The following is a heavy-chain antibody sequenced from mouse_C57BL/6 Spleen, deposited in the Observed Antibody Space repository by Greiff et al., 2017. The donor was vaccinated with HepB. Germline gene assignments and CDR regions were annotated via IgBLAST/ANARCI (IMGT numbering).Heavy chain of an antibody. CDR1: GFSLTSYG. D-gene: IGHD2-5*01. CDR3: ARNSYSNYYWYFDV. J-gene: IGHJ1*03. Sequence: VKLMESGPGLVQPSQSLSITCTVSGFSLTSYGVHWVRQSPGKGLEWLGVIWSGGSTDYNAAFISRLSISKDNSKSQVFFKMNSLQADDTAIYYCARNSYSNYYWYFDVWGTGTTVTVSS. V-gene: IGHV2-2*01. CDR2: IWSGGST.